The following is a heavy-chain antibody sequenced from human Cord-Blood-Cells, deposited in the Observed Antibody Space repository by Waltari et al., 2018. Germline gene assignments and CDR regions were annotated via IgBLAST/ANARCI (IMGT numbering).Heavy chain of an antibody. CDR2: ISSSGSTI. V-gene: IGHV3-48*03. CDR3: ARDLAGDY. Sequence: EVQRVESGGGLVQPGGSLGLSGAASGFPLSSYEMNWVRQAPGKGLERVSYISSSGSTIYYADSVKGRFTISRDNAKNSLYLQMNSLRAEDTAVYYCARDLAGDYWGQGTLVTVSS. CDR1: GFPLSSYE. J-gene: IGHJ4*02. D-gene: IGHD2-21*01.